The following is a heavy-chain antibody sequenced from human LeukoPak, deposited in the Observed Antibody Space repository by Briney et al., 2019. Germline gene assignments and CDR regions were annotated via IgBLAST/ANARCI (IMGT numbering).Heavy chain of an antibody. CDR2: INSDGRST. Sequence: PGGSLRLSCAASGFTFSSSWMHWVRQVPGKGLVWVSGINSDGRSTTYADSVKGRFTISRDNAKNTLYLQMNSLRAEDTAVYYCATVDGYAQRDWGQGTLVTVSS. CDR1: GFTFSSSW. J-gene: IGHJ4*02. D-gene: IGHD5-24*01. V-gene: IGHV3-74*01. CDR3: ATVDGYAQRD.